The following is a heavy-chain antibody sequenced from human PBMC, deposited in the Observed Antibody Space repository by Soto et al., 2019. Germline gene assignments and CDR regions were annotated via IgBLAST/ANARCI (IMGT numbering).Heavy chain of an antibody. Sequence: ASVKVSCKASGYTFMNYDISWVRKDTGQGLEWMGWMNPNSGNTGYALKFQGRVSMTRNTSIYTVYLELSSLASDDTAVYYCVRMASSGTLKWFDPWGQGTLVTVS. V-gene: IGHV1-8*01. CDR1: GYTFMNYD. CDR2: MNPNSGNT. D-gene: IGHD1-1*01. CDR3: VRMASSGTLKWFDP. J-gene: IGHJ5*02.